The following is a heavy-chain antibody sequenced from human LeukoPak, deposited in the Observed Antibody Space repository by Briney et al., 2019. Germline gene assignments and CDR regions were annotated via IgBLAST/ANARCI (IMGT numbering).Heavy chain of an antibody. Sequence: GGSLRLSCAASGFSFSDYGMHWVRQAPGKGLEWVAFIRYDGTENYFADSVMGRFTISRDNSQNTLYLQMNSLRTENTAVYYCAKLYTSGPYYYYYYMDVWGTGATVTVSS. CDR3: AKLYTSGPYYYYYYMDV. CDR2: IRYDGTEN. J-gene: IGHJ6*03. V-gene: IGHV3-30*02. CDR1: GFSFSDYG.